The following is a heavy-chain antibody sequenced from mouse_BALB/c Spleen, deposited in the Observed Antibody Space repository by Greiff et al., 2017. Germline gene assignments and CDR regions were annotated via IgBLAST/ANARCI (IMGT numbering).Heavy chain of an antibody. CDR3: ARDGSSFDY. CDR1: GFTFSRFG. CDR2: ISSGSSTI. J-gene: IGHJ2*01. Sequence: EVQVVESGGGLVQPGGSRKLSCAASGFTFSRFGMLWVRQAPEKGLEWVAYISSGSSTIYYTDTVKGRFTISRDNPKNTLFLQMTSLRSEDTAMYYCARDGSSFDYWGQGTTLTVSA. D-gene: IGHD1-1*01. V-gene: IGHV5-17*02.